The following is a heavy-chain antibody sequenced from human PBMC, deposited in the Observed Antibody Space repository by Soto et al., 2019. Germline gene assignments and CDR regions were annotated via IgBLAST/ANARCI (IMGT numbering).Heavy chain of an antibody. V-gene: IGHV3-30*18. D-gene: IGHD3-22*01. CDR2: ISYDGSNK. J-gene: IGHJ5*02. CDR3: AKDCPMDYDSSGYLT. Sequence: GGSLRLSCAASGFTFSSYGMHWVRQAPGKGLEWVAVISYDGSNKYYADSVKGRFTISRDNSKNTLYLQMNSLRAEDTAVYYCAKDCPMDYDSSGYLTWGQGTLVTVSS. CDR1: GFTFSSYG.